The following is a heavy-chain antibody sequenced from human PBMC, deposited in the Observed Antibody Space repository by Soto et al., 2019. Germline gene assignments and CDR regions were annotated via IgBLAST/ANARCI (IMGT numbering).Heavy chain of an antibody. CDR1: GGSISSSSYY. CDR3: ALWDAGHHGQLWSQGAFDI. J-gene: IGHJ3*02. D-gene: IGHD5-18*01. Sequence: QLQLQESGPGLVKPSETLSLTCTVSGGSISSSSYYWGWIRQPPGKGLEWIGSIYYSGSTYYNPSLKSRVTISVDTSKNQFSLKLSSVTAADTAVYYCALWDAGHHGQLWSQGAFDIWGQGTMVTVSS. V-gene: IGHV4-39*01. CDR2: IYYSGST.